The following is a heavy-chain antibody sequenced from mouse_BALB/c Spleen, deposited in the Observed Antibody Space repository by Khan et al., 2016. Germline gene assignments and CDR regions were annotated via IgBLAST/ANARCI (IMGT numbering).Heavy chain of an antibody. CDR2: ISYSGST. J-gene: IGHJ4*01. D-gene: IGHD2-4*01. Sequence: QLEESGPGLVKPSQSLSLTCTVTGYSITSDYAWNWIRQFPGNKLEWMGYISYSGSTSYNPSLKSRISITRDTSKNQFFLQLNSVTTEDTATXYCARLNVPMITNAMDYWGQGTSVTVSS. V-gene: IGHV3-2*02. CDR3: ARLNVPMITNAMDY. CDR1: GYSITSDYA.